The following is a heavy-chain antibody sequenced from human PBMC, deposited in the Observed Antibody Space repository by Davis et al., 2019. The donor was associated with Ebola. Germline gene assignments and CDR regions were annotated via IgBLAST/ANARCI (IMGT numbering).Heavy chain of an antibody. CDR2: IFHNGNS. D-gene: IGHD5-18*01. V-gene: IGHV4-59*12. CDR1: GGSISSYY. Sequence: MPSETLSLTCTVSGGSISSYYWSWIRQPPGKGLEWIGYIFHNGNSYYNPSLESRVTISLDMSKHQFSLTLRSVTAADTAVYYCARGADTAMVSMDVWGQGTTVTVSS. J-gene: IGHJ6*02. CDR3: ARGADTAMVSMDV.